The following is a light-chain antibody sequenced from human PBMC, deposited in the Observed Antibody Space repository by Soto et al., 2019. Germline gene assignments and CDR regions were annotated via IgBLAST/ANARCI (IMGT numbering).Light chain of an antibody. V-gene: IGLV2-8*01. Sequence: QSALTQPPSASGSPGQSVTISCTGTSSDVGAYDYVSWYQQYPGKVPKLIIYEVSKRPSGVPDRFSGSKSGNTASLTVSGLQAEDEADYYCISYADTAYVFXTGTKVTVL. CDR1: SSDVGAYDY. J-gene: IGLJ1*01. CDR2: EVS. CDR3: ISYADTAYV.